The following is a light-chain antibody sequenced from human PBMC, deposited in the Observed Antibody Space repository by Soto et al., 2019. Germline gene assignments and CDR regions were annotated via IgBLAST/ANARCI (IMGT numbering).Light chain of an antibody. CDR3: KQVSDWPAEWT. CDR1: QSISSY. V-gene: IGKV3-11*01. Sequence: IQSARNLAVPGREGDTVACRTIQSISSYLAWYQQKPGQAPRLLIYDASSRATGIPARFSGSGSGTDFTLNIGLLAREDFGVSYCKQVSDWPAEWTFGQGTKVDIK. CDR2: DAS. J-gene: IGKJ1*01.